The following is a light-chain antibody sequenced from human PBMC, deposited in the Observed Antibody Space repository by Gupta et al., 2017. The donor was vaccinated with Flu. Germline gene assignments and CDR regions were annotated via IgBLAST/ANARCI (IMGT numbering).Light chain of an antibody. Sequence: QSALTQPASVSGSPGQSISIPCPGTSQDIGTYNFVSWYIQHPGNAPKLLIFEVSKRPSGISDRFAGSKSGNTASLSISGLQAEDEGDYYCSSYRSGASRVFGTGTTVT. V-gene: IGLV2-14*01. CDR1: SQDIGTYNF. CDR2: EVS. CDR3: SSYRSGASRV. J-gene: IGLJ1*01.